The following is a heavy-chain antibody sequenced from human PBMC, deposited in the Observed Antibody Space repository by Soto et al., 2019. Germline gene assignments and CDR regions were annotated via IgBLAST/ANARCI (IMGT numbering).Heavy chain of an antibody. CDR1: GFTVSSNY. Sequence: EVQLVESGGGLVQPGGSLRLSCAASGFTVSSNYMSWVRQDPGQGLEWVSVIYSGGSAYYADSVKGRFTISRDNSKNTLYLQMNSLRGEDTAVYYCARHGYSYGGGYFDYWGQGTLVTVSS. D-gene: IGHD5-18*01. CDR3: ARHGYSYGGGYFDY. J-gene: IGHJ4*02. CDR2: IYSGGSA. V-gene: IGHV3-66*04.